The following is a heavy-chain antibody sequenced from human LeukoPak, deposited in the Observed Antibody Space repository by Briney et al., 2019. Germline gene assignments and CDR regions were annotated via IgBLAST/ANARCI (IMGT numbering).Heavy chain of an antibody. D-gene: IGHD3-10*01. CDR2: IYYSGST. Sequence: PSQTLSLTCTVTGGSISSGDYYWSWIRQPPGKGLEWIGYIYYSGSTYYNPSLKSRVTISVDTSKNQFSLKLSSLTAADTAVYYCARVLYGSGSLYYFDYWGQGTLVTVSS. V-gene: IGHV4-30-4*01. CDR1: GGSISSGDYY. CDR3: ARVLYGSGSLYYFDY. J-gene: IGHJ4*02.